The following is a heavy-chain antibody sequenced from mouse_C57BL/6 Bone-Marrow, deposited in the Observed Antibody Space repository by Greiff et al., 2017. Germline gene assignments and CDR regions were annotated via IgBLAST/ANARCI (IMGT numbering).Heavy chain of an antibody. CDR1: GFNITDDY. Sequence: EVQLQQSGAELVRPGASVKLSCTASGFNITDDYMHWVKQRPEQGLEWIGWIDPEDGDTEYASNFQGKATITADPSSHTAYLQLSSLTSEDTAVYDCTTCESAWFAYWGQGTLVTVSA. V-gene: IGHV14-4*01. CDR3: TTCESAWFAY. J-gene: IGHJ3*01. CDR2: IDPEDGDT.